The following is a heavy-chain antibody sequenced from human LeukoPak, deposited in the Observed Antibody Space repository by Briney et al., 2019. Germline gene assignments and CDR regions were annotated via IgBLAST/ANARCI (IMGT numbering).Heavy chain of an antibody. CDR2: IIPIFGTA. CDR1: GGTFSSYA. D-gene: IGHD3-3*01. CDR3: AREGGITIFGGAGGYYYYYMDV. V-gene: IGHV1-69*05. Sequence: ASVTVSCKASGGTFSSYAISWVRQAPGQGLEWMGGIIPIFGTANYAQKFQGRVTITTDESTSTAYMELSSLRSEDTAVYYCAREGGITIFGGAGGYYYYYMDVWGKGTTVTVSS. J-gene: IGHJ6*03.